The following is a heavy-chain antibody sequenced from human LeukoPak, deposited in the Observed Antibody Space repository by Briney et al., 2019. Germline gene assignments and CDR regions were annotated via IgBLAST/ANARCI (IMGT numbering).Heavy chain of an antibody. CDR2: IGGRGVSI. D-gene: IGHD3-22*01. Sequence: GGSLRLSCAASGFTFSSYAMSWDRQAPGKGLEWVSGIGGRGVSIFYADPVKGRFTISRDNSKNTLYLQMNSLRAEDTAVYYCAEPEGGYYDIRPDWGQGTLVTVSS. CDR3: AEPEGGYYDIRPD. J-gene: IGHJ4*02. V-gene: IGHV3-23*01. CDR1: GFTFSSYA.